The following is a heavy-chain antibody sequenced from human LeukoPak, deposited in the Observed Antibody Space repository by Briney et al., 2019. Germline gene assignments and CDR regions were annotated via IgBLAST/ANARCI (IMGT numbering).Heavy chain of an antibody. D-gene: IGHD3-16*01. CDR1: GYTFTGYY. Sequence: SVKVSCKASGYTFTGYYMHWVRQAPGQGLEWMGWINPNSGGTNYAQKFQGRVTMTRDTSISTAYMELRSLRSDDTAVYYCARDVGGPVFATDMDVWGKGTTVTISS. CDR2: INPNSGGT. J-gene: IGHJ6*03. CDR3: ARDVGGPVFATDMDV. V-gene: IGHV1-2*02.